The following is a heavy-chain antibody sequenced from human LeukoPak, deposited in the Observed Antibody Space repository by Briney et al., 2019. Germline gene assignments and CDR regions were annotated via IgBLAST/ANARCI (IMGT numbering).Heavy chain of an antibody. CDR3: ARGPSYYDILTAFPVGPLGMPI. Sequence: PGWSLRLSCAASGFTFSSYEMNWVRQAPGKGLEWVSYISSSGSTIYYADSVKGRFTISRDNAKNSLYLQMNSLRAEDTAVYYCARGPSYYDILTAFPVGPLGMPIWGQGTMVTVSS. J-gene: IGHJ3*02. CDR1: GFTFSSYE. D-gene: IGHD3-9*01. CDR2: ISSSGSTI. V-gene: IGHV3-48*03.